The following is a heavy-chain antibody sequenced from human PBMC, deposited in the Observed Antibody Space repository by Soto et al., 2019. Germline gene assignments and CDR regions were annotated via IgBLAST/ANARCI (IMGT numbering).Heavy chain of an antibody. CDR2: VYYTGTT. J-gene: IGHJ4*02. V-gene: IGHV4-59*01. CDR1: VGSISSYF. Sequence: SEILSLTCTVSVGSISSYFYIWVRQPPGKGLEWIGSVYYTGTTDYNPSLKSRVTISVDTSKTQFSLNLRSVTAADTAVYYCARDLAAVTRAFDYWGRGTMVTVSS. CDR3: ARDLAAVTRAFDY. D-gene: IGHD6-13*01.